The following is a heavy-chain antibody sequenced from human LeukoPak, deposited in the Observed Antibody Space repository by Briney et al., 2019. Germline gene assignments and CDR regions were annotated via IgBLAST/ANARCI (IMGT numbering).Heavy chain of an antibody. D-gene: IGHD6-13*01. V-gene: IGHV3-66*01. CDR2: IYSGGST. J-gene: IGHJ5*02. Sequence: GGSLRLSCAASGFTVSSNYMSWVRQAPGKGLEWVSVIYSGGSTYYADSVKGRFTISRDNSKNTLYLQMNSLRAEDTAVYYCARERQQLINWFDPWGQGTLVTVSS. CDR3: ARERQQLINWFDP. CDR1: GFTVSSNY.